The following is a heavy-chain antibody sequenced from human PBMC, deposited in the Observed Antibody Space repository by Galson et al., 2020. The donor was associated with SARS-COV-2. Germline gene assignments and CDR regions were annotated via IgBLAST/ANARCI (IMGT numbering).Heavy chain of an antibody. Sequence: GESLKISCEASGFTFSNYAMTWVRQAPGKGLEWLSLLYSSVGTYYRDSVKGRFTISRDNSKNTLYLHMNSLTPEDTAVYYCAKYLRLDSSGYYSDAFDLWGQGTMVTVSS. J-gene: IGHJ3*01. CDR3: AKYLRLDSSGYYSDAFDL. CDR2: LYSSVGT. V-gene: IGHV3-23*03. CDR1: GFTFSNYA. D-gene: IGHD3-22*01.